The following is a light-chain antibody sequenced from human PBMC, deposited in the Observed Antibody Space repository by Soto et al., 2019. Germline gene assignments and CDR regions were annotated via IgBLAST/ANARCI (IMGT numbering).Light chain of an antibody. CDR1: QGISSN. Sequence: IQLTQSPSSLSASVGDRVTITCRASQGISSNLAWYQQKPGKAPKLLIYAASTLQSGVPSRFSGSGSGTEFTLTISSLQPEDFATYYCQQLNDNHFGGGTKVEIK. CDR2: AAS. V-gene: IGKV1-9*01. CDR3: QQLNDNH. J-gene: IGKJ4*01.